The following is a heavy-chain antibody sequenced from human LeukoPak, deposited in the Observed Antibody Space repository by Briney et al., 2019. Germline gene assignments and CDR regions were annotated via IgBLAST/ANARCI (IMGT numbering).Heavy chain of an antibody. J-gene: IGHJ5*02. CDR1: GFTFSSYG. D-gene: IGHD6-13*01. V-gene: IGHV3-30*02. CDR3: AKDRSGSSWPNPYNWFDP. Sequence: GGSLRLSCAASGFTFSSYGMHWVRQAPGKGLEWVAFIRYDGSNKYYADSVKGRLTISRDNSKNTLYLQMNSLRAEDTAVYYCAKDRSGSSWPNPYNWFDPWGQGTLVTVSS. CDR2: IRYDGSNK.